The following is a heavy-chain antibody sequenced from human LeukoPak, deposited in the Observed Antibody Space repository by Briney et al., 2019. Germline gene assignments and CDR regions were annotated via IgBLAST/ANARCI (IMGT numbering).Heavy chain of an antibody. J-gene: IGHJ5*02. V-gene: IGHV4-39*01. CDR1: GGSISSRGFF. D-gene: IGHD2-21*01. CDR3: ARLSCGVASCPTLPYNHFDP. Sequence: SETLSLTCTVSGGSISSRGFFWGWIRQPPGKGPEWIGSVYYDGVTYYNTSLKSRVTISVDKSKNHFSLNLRSVTAADTAVYFCARLSCGVASCPTLPYNHFDPWGQGILVIVSS. CDR2: VYYDGVT.